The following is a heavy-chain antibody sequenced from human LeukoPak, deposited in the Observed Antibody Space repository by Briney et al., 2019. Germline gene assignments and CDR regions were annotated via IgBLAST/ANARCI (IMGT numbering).Heavy chain of an antibody. CDR1: GGTFSSYA. CDR2: IIPIFGTA. D-gene: IGHD5-18*01. V-gene: IGHV1-69*13. Sequence: ASVKVSCKASGGTFSSYAISWVRQAPGQGLEWMGGIIPIFGTANYAQKFQGRVTITADESTSTAYMELSSLRSEDTAVYYCATLSYSYDHHGSYWGQGTLVTVSS. J-gene: IGHJ4*02. CDR3: ATLSYSYDHHGSY.